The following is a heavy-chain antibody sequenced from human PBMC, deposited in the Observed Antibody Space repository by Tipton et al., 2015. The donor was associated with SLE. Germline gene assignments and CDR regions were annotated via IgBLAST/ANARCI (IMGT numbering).Heavy chain of an antibody. CDR3: ARDYGGGDY. J-gene: IGHJ4*02. V-gene: IGHV4-59*11. Sequence: LRLSCTVSGGSLSSHYWSWVRQPPGKGLEWIGFIYYSGSTNYNPSLKSRVTISVDTSKNQFSLKLSSVTAADTAVYYCARDYGGGDYWGQGTLVTVSS. CDR1: GGSLSSHY. CDR2: IYYSGST. D-gene: IGHD3-10*01.